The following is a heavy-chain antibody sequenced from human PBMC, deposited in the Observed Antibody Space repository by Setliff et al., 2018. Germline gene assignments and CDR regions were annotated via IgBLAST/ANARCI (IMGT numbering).Heavy chain of an antibody. CDR1: GFTFSNYW. V-gene: IGHV3-7*03. D-gene: IGHD2-8*01. J-gene: IGHJ6*03. CDR3: TTRYCSHGGCYREGVFVYMDV. CDR2: IKEDGSEK. Sequence: GGSLRLSCAASGFTFSNYWMTWVRQAPGKGLEWVANIKEDGSEKYSVNSVKGRFTFSRDNAKSVLYLQMNSLKTEDTAVYYCTTRYCSHGGCYREGVFVYMDVWGKGTTVTVSS.